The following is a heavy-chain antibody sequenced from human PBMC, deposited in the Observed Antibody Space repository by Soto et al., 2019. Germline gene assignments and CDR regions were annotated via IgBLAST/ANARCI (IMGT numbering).Heavy chain of an antibody. V-gene: IGHV3-33*01. CDR2: IWYDGSNK. Sequence: PRLSCAASGFTFSSYGMHWVRQAPGKGLEWVAVIWYDGSNKYYADSVKGRFTISRDNSKNTLYLQMNSLRAEDAAVYYCARMLYDYVWGSYRPAHYYYGMDVWGQGTTVTVSS. CDR3: ARMLYDYVWGSYRPAHYYYGMDV. CDR1: GFTFSSYG. J-gene: IGHJ6*02. D-gene: IGHD3-16*02.